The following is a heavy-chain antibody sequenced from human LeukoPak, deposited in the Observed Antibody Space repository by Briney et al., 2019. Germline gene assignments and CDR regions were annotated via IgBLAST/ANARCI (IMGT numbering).Heavy chain of an antibody. Sequence: PGGSLRLSCAASGFTFSSYAMSWVRQAPGKGLEWVSSITRTSSHIYYADSVKGRFTISRDNARNSLSLQMNSLRGEDTAVYYCARDVVVPAERGMDVWGQGTAVTVSS. D-gene: IGHD2-2*01. CDR3: ARDVVVPAERGMDV. J-gene: IGHJ6*02. CDR1: GFTFSSYA. V-gene: IGHV3-21*01. CDR2: ITRTSSHI.